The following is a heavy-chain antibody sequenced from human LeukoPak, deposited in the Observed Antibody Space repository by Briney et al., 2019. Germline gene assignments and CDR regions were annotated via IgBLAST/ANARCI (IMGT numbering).Heavy chain of an antibody. CDR3: ARDLIGGNAYDY. CDR2: VTSSSRTI. J-gene: IGHJ4*02. V-gene: IGHV3-48*01. D-gene: IGHD2-15*01. Sequence: GGSLRLSCVASGFTFSSHWMNWVRQAPGKGPEWIAYVTSSSRTIYYADSVKGRFTISRDNAKSSLYLQLDSLRAEDTAVYYCARDLIGGNAYDYWGQGALVTVSS. CDR1: GFTFSSHW.